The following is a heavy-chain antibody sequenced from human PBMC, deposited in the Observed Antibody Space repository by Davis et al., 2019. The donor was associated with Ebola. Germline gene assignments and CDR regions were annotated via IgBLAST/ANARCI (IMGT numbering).Heavy chain of an antibody. D-gene: IGHD2-15*01. CDR3: ARALGYCRFDP. Sequence: SETLSLTCAVYGGSFSGYYWSWIRQPPGKGLEWIGEINHSGSTNYNPYLKSRVTISVDTSKNQFSLKLSSVTAADTAVYYCARALGYCRFDPWGQGTLVTVSS. V-gene: IGHV4-34*01. CDR2: INHSGST. J-gene: IGHJ5*02. CDR1: GGSFSGYY.